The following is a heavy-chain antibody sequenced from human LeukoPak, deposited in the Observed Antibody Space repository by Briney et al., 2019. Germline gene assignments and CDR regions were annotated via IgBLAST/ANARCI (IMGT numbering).Heavy chain of an antibody. CDR3: ARVLHYGSGRGYYYYYYMDV. V-gene: IGHV3-64*01. D-gene: IGHD3-10*01. J-gene: IGHJ6*03. Sequence: GGSLRLSCAASGFTFSSYAMHWVRQAPGKGLEYVSAISSNGGSTYYANSVKGRFTISRDNSRNTLYLQMGSLRAEDMAVYYCARVLHYGSGRGYYYYYYMDVWGKGTTVTISS. CDR1: GFTFSSYA. CDR2: ISSNGGST.